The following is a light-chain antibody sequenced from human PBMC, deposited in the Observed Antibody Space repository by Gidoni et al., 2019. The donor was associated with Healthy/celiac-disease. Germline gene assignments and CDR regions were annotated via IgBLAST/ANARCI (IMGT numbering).Light chain of an antibody. CDR3: QQRSNWRT. J-gene: IGKJ4*02. Sequence: IVLTQPPATLSLSPGEKATPSCRASQTVSSYSACYQQKPGQAPSLLNYDASNRATGTPARCSGSGAGTDFTLISSSLAPEDVAVYYCQQRSNWRTFGEGTKVEIK. CDR2: DAS. V-gene: IGKV3-11*01. CDR1: QTVSSY.